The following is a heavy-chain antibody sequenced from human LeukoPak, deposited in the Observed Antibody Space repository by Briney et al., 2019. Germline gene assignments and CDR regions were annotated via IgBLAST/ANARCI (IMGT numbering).Heavy chain of an antibody. CDR1: GFTFSSYA. D-gene: IGHD2-2*01. V-gene: IGHV3-23*01. Sequence: PGGSLRLSCAASGFTFSSYAMSWVRQAPGKGLEWVSAISGSGGSTYYADSVKGRFTISRDNSKNTLYLQMNSLRAEDTAVYYCAKDWGYSSSTSCYAIYYYYGMDVWGQGTTVTVSS. CDR2: ISGSGGST. J-gene: IGHJ6*02. CDR3: AKDWGYSSSTSCYAIYYYYGMDV.